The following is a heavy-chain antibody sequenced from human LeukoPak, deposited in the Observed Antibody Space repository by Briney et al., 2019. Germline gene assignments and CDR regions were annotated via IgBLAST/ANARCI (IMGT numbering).Heavy chain of an antibody. Sequence: PGGSLRLSCAASGFTFSSYWMHWVRQAPGKGLVWVSRINSDGSSTSYADSVKGRFTISRDNAKNSLYLQMNSLRAEDTAVYYCARVLSQLWLHPFDYWGQGTLVTVSS. J-gene: IGHJ4*02. CDR2: INSDGSST. D-gene: IGHD5-18*01. CDR3: ARVLSQLWLHPFDY. CDR1: GFTFSSYW. V-gene: IGHV3-74*01.